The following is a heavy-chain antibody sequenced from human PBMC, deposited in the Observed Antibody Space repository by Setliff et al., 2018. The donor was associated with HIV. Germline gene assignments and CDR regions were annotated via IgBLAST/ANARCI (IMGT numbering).Heavy chain of an antibody. Sequence: GESLRLSCTASGFTFGDYAMSWVRQAPGKGLEWVGIIRSKPYGGTTEYAASVKGRFTISRDDFKSIAYLQMNSLKIEDTAVYYCTRDTYYDSSGYWGPGTLVTVSS. J-gene: IGHJ4*02. CDR1: GFTFGDYA. CDR2: IRSKPYGGTT. D-gene: IGHD3-22*01. CDR3: TRDTYYDSSGY. V-gene: IGHV3-49*04.